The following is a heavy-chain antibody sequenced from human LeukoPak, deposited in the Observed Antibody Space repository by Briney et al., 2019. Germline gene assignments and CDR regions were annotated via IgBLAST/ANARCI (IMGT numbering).Heavy chain of an antibody. Sequence: ASVKVSCKASGYTFTSYDINWVRQAPGQGLEWMGIINPSGGSTSYAQKFQGRVTMTRDISTSTVYMELSSLRSEDTAVYYCARADVLLWFGELLSRPGAFDIWGQGTMVTVSS. D-gene: IGHD3-10*01. CDR1: GYTFTSYD. V-gene: IGHV1-46*01. J-gene: IGHJ3*02. CDR2: INPSGGST. CDR3: ARADVLLWFGELLSRPGAFDI.